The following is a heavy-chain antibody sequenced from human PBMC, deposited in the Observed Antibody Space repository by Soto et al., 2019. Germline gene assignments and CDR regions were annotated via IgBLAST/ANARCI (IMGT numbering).Heavy chain of an antibody. Sequence: QVQLVQSGAEVKKPGASVKVSCKASGYTFTSYGISWVRQAPGQGLEWMGWISAYNGNTNYAQKLQGRVTMTTDTSTSKAYMELRSLRSDDTAGYYCAREVGSSWYDYYYGMDVWGQGTTVTVSS. CDR2: ISAYNGNT. J-gene: IGHJ6*02. CDR1: GYTFTSYG. CDR3: AREVGSSWYDYYYGMDV. V-gene: IGHV1-18*01. D-gene: IGHD6-13*01.